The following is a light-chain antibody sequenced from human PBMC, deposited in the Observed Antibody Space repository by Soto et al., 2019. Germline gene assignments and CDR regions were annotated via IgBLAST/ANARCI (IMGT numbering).Light chain of an antibody. CDR2: RND. CDR1: RSDIGSNY. Sequence: QSVLTQPPSASGTPGQRVTIFCSGSRSDIGSNYVYWYQHLPGMAPKLLIYRNDQRPSGVPDRISGSRSGTSASLAIIGLRSEDEADYYCASWDDTLSVPIFGGGTKGTV. CDR3: ASWDDTLSVPI. V-gene: IGLV1-47*01. J-gene: IGLJ2*01.